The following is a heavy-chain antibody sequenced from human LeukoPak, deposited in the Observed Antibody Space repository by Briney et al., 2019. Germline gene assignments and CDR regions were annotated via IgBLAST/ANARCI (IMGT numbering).Heavy chain of an antibody. V-gene: IGHV3-23*01. J-gene: IGHJ6*03. Sequence: GGSLRLSCVASGFTFSSYAMSWVHQAPGKGLEWVSGISGSGVSGAGTYYADSVKGWFTISRDNSKNTLYLQMNSLRAEDTAEYYCTKDRWELPKRNYMDVWDKGTTVTVSS. CDR2: ISGSGVSGAGT. CDR3: TKDRWELPKRNYMDV. D-gene: IGHD1-26*01. CDR1: GFTFSSYA.